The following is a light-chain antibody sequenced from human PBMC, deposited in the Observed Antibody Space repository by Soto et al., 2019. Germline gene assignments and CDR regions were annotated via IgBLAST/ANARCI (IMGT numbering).Light chain of an antibody. CDR2: GAS. CDR1: QDVGMY. Sequence: AIRMTQSPSSLSASAGDRVAIACRASQDVGMYLAWYQQKPGQAPKLLIYGASTLQSAVPSRFSGGGSGTDFTLTISCLQSEDFATYYCQHYKNYPWTFGQGTKVEIK. J-gene: IGKJ1*01. CDR3: QHYKNYPWT. V-gene: IGKV1-8*01.